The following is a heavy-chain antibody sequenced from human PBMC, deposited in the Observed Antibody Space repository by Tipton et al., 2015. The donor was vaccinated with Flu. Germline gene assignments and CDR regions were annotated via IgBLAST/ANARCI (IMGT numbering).Heavy chain of an antibody. D-gene: IGHD3-10*01. Sequence: SLRLSCAASGFTFSSYSMNWVRQAPGKGLEWVSSISSSSYIYYADSVKGRFTISRDNAKNSLYLQMNSLRAEDTAVYYCARVELLWFGEDMGAFDIWGQGTMVTVSS. J-gene: IGHJ3*02. V-gene: IGHV3-21*01. CDR2: ISSSSYI. CDR1: GFTFSSYS. CDR3: ARVELLWFGEDMGAFDI.